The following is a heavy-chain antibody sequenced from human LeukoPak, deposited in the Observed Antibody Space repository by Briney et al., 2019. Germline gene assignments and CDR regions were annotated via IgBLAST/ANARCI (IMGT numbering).Heavy chain of an antibody. CDR3: ARVRGIALPGDRYMDV. CDR2: IYYTESS. J-gene: IGHJ6*03. Sequence: SETLSLTCTVSGGSISHSGYFWAWIRQPPGKGLEWVGHIYYTESSHYSPSLKSRVTMSFDASRNQFSLNVSSVTAADTAAYYCARVRGIALPGDRYMDVWGKGTTVTVSS. V-gene: IGHV4-39*02. CDR1: GGSISHSGYF. D-gene: IGHD6-19*01.